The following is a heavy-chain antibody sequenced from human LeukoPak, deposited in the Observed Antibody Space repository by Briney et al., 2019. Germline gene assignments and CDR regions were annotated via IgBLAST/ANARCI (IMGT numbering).Heavy chain of an antibody. CDR3: VKITSSSGGDY. CDR2: ISSNGGST. D-gene: IGHD6-19*01. V-gene: IGHV3-64D*09. J-gene: IGHJ4*02. Sequence: PGGSLRLSCSASGFTFSSYAMYWVRQAPGKRLEYVSGISSNGGSTYYADSVKGRFTISRDNSKNTLYLQMSSLRAEDTAVYYCVKITSSSGGDYWGQGTLVTVSS. CDR1: GFTFSSYA.